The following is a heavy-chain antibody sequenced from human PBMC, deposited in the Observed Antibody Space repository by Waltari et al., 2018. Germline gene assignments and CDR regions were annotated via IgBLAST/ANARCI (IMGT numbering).Heavy chain of an antibody. CDR2: ISWNSGSI. J-gene: IGHJ3*02. V-gene: IGHV3-9*03. D-gene: IGHD2-15*01. CDR3: AKDTGGYCSGGSCYSFGAFDI. CDR1: GFTFDDYA. Sequence: EVQLVESGGGLVQPGRSLRLSCAASGFTFDDYAMHWVRQAPGKGLEGVSGISWNSGSIGYADSVKGRFTISRDNAKNSLYLQMNSLRAEDMALYYCAKDTGGYCSGGSCYSFGAFDIWGQGTMVTVSS.